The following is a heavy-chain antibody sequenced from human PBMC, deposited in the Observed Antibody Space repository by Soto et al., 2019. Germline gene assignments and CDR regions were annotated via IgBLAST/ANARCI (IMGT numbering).Heavy chain of an antibody. CDR2: IYYSGTT. J-gene: IGHJ4*02. CDR1: GGTITTGGHF. D-gene: IGHD1-26*01. V-gene: IGHV4-31*03. Sequence: QVQLQESGPGLVKASQTLSLTCTVSGGTITTGGHFWSWIRQYPGKGLEWIGYIYYSGTTHYNPSHKTRVTISTDTSKNQFSLNLSSVTAADTAVYYCARVVSGSYLAYWGQGTLVTVSS. CDR3: ARVVSGSYLAY.